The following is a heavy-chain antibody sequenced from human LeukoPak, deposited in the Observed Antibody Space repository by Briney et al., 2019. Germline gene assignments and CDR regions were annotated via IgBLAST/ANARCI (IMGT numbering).Heavy chain of an antibody. Sequence: GGSLKISCKGSGYTFTTYWIGWVRQMPGKGLEWTGIIYPGDSDTRYSPSFQGQVTISADKSISTAYLQWSSLKASDTAMYYCARHASYYGPDGDAFDIWGQGTMVTVSS. D-gene: IGHD4-17*01. V-gene: IGHV5-51*01. CDR1: GYTFTTYW. J-gene: IGHJ3*02. CDR3: ARHASYYGPDGDAFDI. CDR2: IYPGDSDT.